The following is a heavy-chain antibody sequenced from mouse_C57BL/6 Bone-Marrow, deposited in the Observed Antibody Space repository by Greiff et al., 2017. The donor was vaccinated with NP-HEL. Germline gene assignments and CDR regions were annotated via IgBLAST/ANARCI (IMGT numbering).Heavy chain of an antibody. Sequence: EVKLMESGGGLVKPGGSLKLSCAASGFTFSDYGMHWVRQAPEKGLEWVAYISSGSSTIYYADTVKGRFTISRDNAKNTLFLQMTSLRSEDTAMYYCARNPHYYGSSYAYYAMDYWGQGTSVTVSS. CDR2: ISSGSSTI. D-gene: IGHD1-1*01. CDR1: GFTFSDYG. CDR3: ARNPHYYGSSYAYYAMDY. V-gene: IGHV5-17*01. J-gene: IGHJ4*01.